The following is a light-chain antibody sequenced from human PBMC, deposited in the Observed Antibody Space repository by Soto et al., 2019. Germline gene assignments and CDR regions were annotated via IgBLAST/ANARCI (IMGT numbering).Light chain of an antibody. CDR3: QQYNNWPPV. J-gene: IGKJ4*01. Sequence: ERVMTQSPANLSVSPGKSATLFCRASQSVNSNLAWYQQKPGQAPRLLLYGASTRATGIPARFSGSQSGTEFTLTIRSLQSEDFAVYYCQQYNNWPPVFGGGTRVEIK. CDR1: QSVNSN. V-gene: IGKV3-15*01. CDR2: GAS.